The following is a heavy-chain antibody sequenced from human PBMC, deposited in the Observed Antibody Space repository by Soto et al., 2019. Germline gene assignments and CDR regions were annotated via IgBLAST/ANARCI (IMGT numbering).Heavy chain of an antibody. CDR2: VDPSDSYT. CDR1: GYSFTSCW. Sequence: GETLKISCKGSGYSFTSCWISWVRQMPGERLEWMGRVDPSDSYTNYSPSFQGHVTISADKSISTAYLQWSSLKASDTAMYYCATTSGYYGALSMDVWGQGTTVTVSS. J-gene: IGHJ6*02. V-gene: IGHV5-10-1*01. D-gene: IGHD3-3*01. CDR3: ATTSGYYGALSMDV.